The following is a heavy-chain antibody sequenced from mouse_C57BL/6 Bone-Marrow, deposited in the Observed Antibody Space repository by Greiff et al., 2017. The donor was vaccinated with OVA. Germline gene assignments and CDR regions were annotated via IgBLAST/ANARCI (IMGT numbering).Heavy chain of an antibody. CDR3: AREYDYDWYFDV. V-gene: IGHV1-82*01. CDR2: IYPGDGDT. D-gene: IGHD2-4*01. Sequence: QVQLQQSGPELVKPGASVKISCKASGYAFSSSWMNWVKQRPGKGLEWIGRIYPGDGDTNYNVKFKGKATLTADKSSSTAYMQLSSLTSEDSAVYFCAREYDYDWYFDVWGTGTTVTVSS. J-gene: IGHJ1*03. CDR1: GYAFSSSW.